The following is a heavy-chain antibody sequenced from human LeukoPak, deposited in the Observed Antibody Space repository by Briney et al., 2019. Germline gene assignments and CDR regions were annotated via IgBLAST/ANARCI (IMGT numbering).Heavy chain of an antibody. CDR2: IKQDGSEK. V-gene: IGHV3-7*05. J-gene: IGHJ4*02. D-gene: IGHD1-26*01. CDR3: AREWVGVGGKSRFDS. Sequence: GGSLRLSCAASRFTFSNFWMTWVRQAPEKGLEWVANIKQDGSEKNYVDSVKGRFTISRDNAKNSLYMQMNSLRAEDTAVYFCAREWVGVGGKSRFDSWGQETLVTVSS. CDR1: RFTFSNFW.